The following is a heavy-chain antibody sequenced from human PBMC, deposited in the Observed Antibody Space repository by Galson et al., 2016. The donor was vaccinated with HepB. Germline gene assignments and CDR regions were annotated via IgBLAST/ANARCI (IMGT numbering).Heavy chain of an antibody. V-gene: IGHV3-7*03. CDR1: GFTFSSYS. CDR3: ARGRGVDG. J-gene: IGHJ6*02. Sequence: SLRLSCAASGFTFSSYSMTWVRQAPGKGLEWVANIKQDGSEKYYVDSVKGRFTISRNNAKNSLYLQMNSLRGEDTAVYYCARGRGVDGWGQGTTVTVSS. CDR2: IKQDGSEK.